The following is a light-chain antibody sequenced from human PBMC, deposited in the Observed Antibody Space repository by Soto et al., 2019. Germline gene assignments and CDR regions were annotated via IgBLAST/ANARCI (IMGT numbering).Light chain of an antibody. CDR3: QQYGSSPPIT. Sequence: EIVLTQSPATLSLSPGERATLSCRAGQSVSSSYLAWYQQKPGQAPRLLIYGASSRATGIPDRFSGSGSGTDFTLTISRLEPEDFAVYYCQQYGSSPPITFGQGTRLEIK. V-gene: IGKV3-20*01. CDR2: GAS. J-gene: IGKJ5*01. CDR1: QSVSSSY.